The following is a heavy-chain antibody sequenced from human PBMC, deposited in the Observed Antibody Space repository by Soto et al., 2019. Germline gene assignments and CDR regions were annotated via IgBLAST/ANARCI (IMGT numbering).Heavy chain of an antibody. Sequence: RGSLRLSCAASGFTFSSYSMNWVRQAPGKGLEWVSSISSSSSYIYYADSVKGRFTITRDNAKNSLYLQMNSLRAEDTAVYYCAREVGDTAIDYWGQGTLVTVSS. D-gene: IGHD5-18*01. CDR1: GFTFSSYS. J-gene: IGHJ4*02. V-gene: IGHV3-21*01. CDR3: AREVGDTAIDY. CDR2: ISSSSSYI.